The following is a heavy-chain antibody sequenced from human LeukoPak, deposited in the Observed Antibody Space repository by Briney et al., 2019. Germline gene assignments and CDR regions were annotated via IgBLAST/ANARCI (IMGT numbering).Heavy chain of an antibody. CDR1: GYTITSYD. V-gene: IGHV1-18*01. D-gene: IGHD2-2*01. CDR3: ARDLEYQLLSY. Sequence: ASVKVSCKASGYTITSYDINWVRQAPGQGLEWMGWISAYNGNTNYAQKLQGRVTMTTDTSTSTAYMELRSLRSDDTAVYYCARDLEYQLLSYWGQGTLVTVSS. J-gene: IGHJ4*02. CDR2: ISAYNGNT.